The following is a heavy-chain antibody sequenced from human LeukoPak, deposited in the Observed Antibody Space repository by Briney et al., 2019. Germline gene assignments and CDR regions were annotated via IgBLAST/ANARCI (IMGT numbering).Heavy chain of an antibody. D-gene: IGHD1-1*01. Sequence: SETLSLSCTVSGGSISSYYWSWIRLPPGERLEWIGYIYYSGSTNYNPSLKNRVTISLDTSKSQFSLKLSSVTAADTAVYYCARGPYKAQLGDTWGQGTLVTVSS. CDR2: IYYSGST. CDR1: GGSISSYY. CDR3: ARGPYKAQLGDT. V-gene: IGHV4-59*01. J-gene: IGHJ5*02.